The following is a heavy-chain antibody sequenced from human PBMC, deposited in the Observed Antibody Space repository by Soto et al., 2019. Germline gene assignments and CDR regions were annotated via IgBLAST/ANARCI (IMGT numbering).Heavy chain of an antibody. CDR1: GFTFSSCA. V-gene: IGHV3-23*01. D-gene: IGHD6-19*01. J-gene: IGHJ4*02. CDR3: AKDKPAAGSQWLVPI. CDR2: ISDSGGST. Sequence: GGSLRLSCAASGFTFSSCAMTWVRHAPGMGLQWVSAISDSGGSTYYADSVRGRFTISRDNSKNTLYLQLNSLGAEDTDVYYCAKDKPAAGSQWLVPIWGRGTLVTVSS.